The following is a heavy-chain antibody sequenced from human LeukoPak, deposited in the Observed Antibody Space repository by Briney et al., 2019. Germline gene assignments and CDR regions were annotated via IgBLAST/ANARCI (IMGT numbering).Heavy chain of an antibody. Sequence: PSETLSLTCTVSGYSISSGYYWGWIRQAPGRGLERIGSIYHIGITYNNPSLKSRVTISVDTSKNQFSLKLSSVTAADTAIYYCARDGYRRDDAFDIWGQGTMVTVSS. CDR2: IYHIGIT. CDR3: ARDGYRRDDAFDI. J-gene: IGHJ3*02. V-gene: IGHV4-38-2*02. D-gene: IGHD1-1*01. CDR1: GYSISSGYY.